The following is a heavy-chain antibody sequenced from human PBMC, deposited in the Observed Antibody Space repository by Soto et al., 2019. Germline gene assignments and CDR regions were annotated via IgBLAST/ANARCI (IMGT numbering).Heavy chain of an antibody. J-gene: IGHJ5*02. CDR2: IYYSGST. D-gene: IGHD3-22*01. CDR3: AKFSYHDSSGYYFSWFDP. CDR1: GGSISSGGYY. V-gene: IGHV4-31*03. Sequence: SETLSLTCTVSGGSISSGGYYWSWIRQHPGKGLEWIGYIYYSGSTYYNPSLKSRVTISVDTSKNQFSLKLSSVTAADTAVYYCAKFSYHDSSGYYFSWFDPWGQGXLVTVFS.